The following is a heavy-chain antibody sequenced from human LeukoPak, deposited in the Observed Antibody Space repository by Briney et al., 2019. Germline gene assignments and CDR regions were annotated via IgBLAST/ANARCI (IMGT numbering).Heavy chain of an antibody. CDR3: ATDTRDGYNYGWFDP. CDR2: FDPEDGET. CDR1: GYTLTELS. Sequence: ASVKVSCKVSGYTLTELSMHWVRQAPGKGLEWMGGFDPEDGETIYAQKFQGRVTVTEDTSTDTAYMELSSLRSEDTAVYYCATDTRDGYNYGWFDPWGQGTLVTVSS. D-gene: IGHD5-24*01. J-gene: IGHJ5*02. V-gene: IGHV1-24*01.